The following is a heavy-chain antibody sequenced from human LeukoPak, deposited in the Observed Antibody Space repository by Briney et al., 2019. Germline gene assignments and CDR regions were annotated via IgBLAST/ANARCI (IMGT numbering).Heavy chain of an antibody. J-gene: IGHJ4*02. Sequence: GGSLRLSCAASGFTFSDYYMSWSRQAPGKGLGWVSYISSSGSTIYYADSVKGRFTISTDNAKNSLYLQMNSLRAEDTAVYYCANIYGDYEWNYWGQGTLVTVSS. D-gene: IGHD4-17*01. CDR2: ISSSGSTI. CDR3: ANIYGDYEWNY. CDR1: GFTFSDYY. V-gene: IGHV3-11*04.